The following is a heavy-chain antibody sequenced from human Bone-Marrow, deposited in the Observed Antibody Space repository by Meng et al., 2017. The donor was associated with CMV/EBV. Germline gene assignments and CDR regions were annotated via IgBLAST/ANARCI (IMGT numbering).Heavy chain of an antibody. Sequence: GGSLRLSCAASGFTFSSYWMSWVRQAPGKGLEWVACLNQVGNGRYYVDSVKGRFTISRDNARKSIYLQMNNLRPEDMALYYCAKEYVGGFDPWGQGTLVTVSS. D-gene: IGHD3-16*01. CDR3: AKEYVGGFDP. CDR2: LNQVGNGR. J-gene: IGHJ5*02. V-gene: IGHV3-7*03. CDR1: GFTFSSYW.